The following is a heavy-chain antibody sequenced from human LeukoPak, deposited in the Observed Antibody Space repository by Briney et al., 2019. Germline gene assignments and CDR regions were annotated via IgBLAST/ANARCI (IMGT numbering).Heavy chain of an antibody. CDR2: IVVGSGNT. Sequence: SVKVSCKASGFTFTSSAVQWVRQARGQRPEWIGWIVVGSGNTNYAQKFQERVIITRDMSTSTAYMELSSLRSEDTAVYYCAAETSGSYRGYDAFDIWGQGTMVTVSS. CDR1: GFTFTSSA. D-gene: IGHD1-26*01. V-gene: IGHV1-58*01. CDR3: AAETSGSYRGYDAFDI. J-gene: IGHJ3*02.